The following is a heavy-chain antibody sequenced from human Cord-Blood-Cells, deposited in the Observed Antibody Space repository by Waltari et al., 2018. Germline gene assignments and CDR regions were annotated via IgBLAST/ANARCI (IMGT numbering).Heavy chain of an antibody. V-gene: IGHV1-2*02. Sequence: QVQLVQSGAEVKKPGASVKVSCKASGYTFTGYYMHWVRQAPGQGLEWMGRINPNSGGTNYAQKFQGRVTMTRDTSISTAYMELSRLRSDDTAVYYCARDGGQRQQQPRTLDYWGQGTLVTVSS. CDR2: INPNSGGT. CDR3: ARDGGQRQQQPRTLDY. J-gene: IGHJ4*02. D-gene: IGHD6-13*01. CDR1: GYTFTGYY.